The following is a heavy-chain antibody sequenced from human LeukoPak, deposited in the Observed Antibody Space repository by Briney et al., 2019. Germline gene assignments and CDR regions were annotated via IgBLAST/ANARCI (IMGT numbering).Heavy chain of an antibody. CDR1: GGPIRGTSYY. V-gene: IGHV4-39*01. D-gene: IGHD4-11*01. CDR3: ARPLTGYSNTFVY. CDR2: VSYSGSP. Sequence: PSETLSLTCIVSGGPIRGTSYYRGWIRQSPGKGLEWIGSVSYSGSPYYNPSLKSRVAISIDTSKNLFSLELTSVTAADTAVYYCARPLTGYSNTFVYWGQGTMVTVSS. J-gene: IGHJ4*02.